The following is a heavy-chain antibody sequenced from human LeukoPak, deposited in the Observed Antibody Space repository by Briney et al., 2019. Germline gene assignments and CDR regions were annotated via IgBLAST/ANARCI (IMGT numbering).Heavy chain of an antibody. CDR3: ARARRGDCGGDCYPEGPFDY. Sequence: GGSLRLSCAASGFTFSSYSMNWVRQAPGKGLEWVSSISSSSSYIYYADSVKGRFTISRDNAKNSLYLQMNSLSAEDTAVYYCARARRGDCGGDCYPEGPFDYWGQGTLVTVSS. V-gene: IGHV3-21*01. J-gene: IGHJ4*02. D-gene: IGHD2-21*02. CDR1: GFTFSSYS. CDR2: ISSSSSYI.